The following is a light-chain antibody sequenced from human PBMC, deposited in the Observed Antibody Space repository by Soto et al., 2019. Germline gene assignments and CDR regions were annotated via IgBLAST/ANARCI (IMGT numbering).Light chain of an antibody. CDR2: EVS. CDR1: SSDVGGYNY. CDR3: CAYGNSRWV. V-gene: IGLV2-14*01. J-gene: IGLJ3*02. Sequence: QSVLTQPASVSGSPGQSITISCTGTSSDVGGYNYVSWYQQHPGKAPKLMIYEVSNRPSGVSNRFSGSKSGNTASLTISGLQAEDEADYYCCAYGNSRWVFGGGTKVTVL.